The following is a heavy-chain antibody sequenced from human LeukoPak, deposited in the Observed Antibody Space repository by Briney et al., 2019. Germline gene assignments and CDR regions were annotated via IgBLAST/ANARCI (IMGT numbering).Heavy chain of an antibody. Sequence: ASVKVSCKASGYTFTSYYMHWVRQAPGQGLEWMGIINHSGGSTSYAQKFQGRVTMTRDTSTSTVYMELSSLRSEDTAVYYCAGGYSGYDLPDYWGQGTLVTVSS. CDR2: INHSGGST. J-gene: IGHJ4*02. D-gene: IGHD5-12*01. CDR3: AGGYSGYDLPDY. V-gene: IGHV1-46*01. CDR1: GYTFTSYY.